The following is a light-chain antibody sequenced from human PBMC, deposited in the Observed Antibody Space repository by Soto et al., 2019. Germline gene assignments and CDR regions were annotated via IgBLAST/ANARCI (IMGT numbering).Light chain of an antibody. J-gene: IGLJ1*01. CDR1: TSDVGSYNY. V-gene: IGLV2-14*01. Sequence: QPARTQPASVSRSPGQSITISVAVTTSDVGSYNYVSWYQQHPGKAPKLMIYEVSNRPSGVSSRFSGSKSGNTASLTISGLQAEDEADYYCSSYTSSSTLFGTGTKVTVL. CDR2: EVS. CDR3: SSYTSSSTL.